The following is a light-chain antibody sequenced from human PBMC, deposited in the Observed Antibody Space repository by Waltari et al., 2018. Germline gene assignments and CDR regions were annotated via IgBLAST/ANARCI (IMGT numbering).Light chain of an antibody. V-gene: IGKV3-11*01. J-gene: IGKJ1*01. CDR3: QQCNNSPPT. CDR2: DAS. CDR1: QSVSSQ. Sequence: EIVLTQSPATLSLSPGEGATLSCRASQSVSSQLVWYQQKRGQAPRLLIYDASNRATGIPARFSGSGSGTDFTLTISSLEPEDFAVYYCQQCNNSPPTFGQGTKVEIE.